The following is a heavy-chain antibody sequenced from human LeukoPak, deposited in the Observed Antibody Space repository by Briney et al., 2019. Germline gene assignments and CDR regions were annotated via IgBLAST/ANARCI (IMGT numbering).Heavy chain of an antibody. Sequence: ASVKVSCKASGFTFTSSAVQWVRQARGQRLEWIGWIVVGSGNTNYAQKFQERVTITRDTSASTAYMELSRLRSEDTAVYYCARPGFPHPVADNPLDYWGQGTLVTVST. CDR1: GFTFTSSA. V-gene: IGHV1-58*01. CDR3: ARPGFPHPVADNPLDY. CDR2: IVVGSGNT. J-gene: IGHJ4*02. D-gene: IGHD6-13*01.